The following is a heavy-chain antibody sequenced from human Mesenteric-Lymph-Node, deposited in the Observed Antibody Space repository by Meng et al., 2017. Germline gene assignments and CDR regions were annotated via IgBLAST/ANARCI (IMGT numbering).Heavy chain of an antibody. CDR2: INPNSGGT. Sequence: ASVKVSCKASGYTFTGYYMHWVRQAPGQGLEWMGRINPNSGGTNYAQKFQGRVTMTRDTSISTAYMELSRLRSDDTAVYYCARDALGVVVNPKHDAFDIWGQGTMVTVSS. CDR1: GYTFTGYY. V-gene: IGHV1-2*06. CDR3: ARDALGVVVNPKHDAFDI. D-gene: IGHD2-21*01. J-gene: IGHJ3*02.